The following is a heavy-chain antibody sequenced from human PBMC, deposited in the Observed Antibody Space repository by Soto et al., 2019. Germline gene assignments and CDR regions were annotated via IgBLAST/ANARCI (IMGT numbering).Heavy chain of an antibody. CDR1: GFTFSSYS. CDR2: ISSSSSYI. J-gene: IGHJ6*02. V-gene: IGHV3-21*01. Sequence: GGSLRLSCAASGFTFSSYSMSWVRQAPGKGLEWVSSISSSSSYIYYADSVKGRFTISRDNAKNSLYLQMNSLRAEDTAVYYCARERTGRYYYGMDVWGQGTTVTVSS. CDR3: ARERTGRYYYGMDV.